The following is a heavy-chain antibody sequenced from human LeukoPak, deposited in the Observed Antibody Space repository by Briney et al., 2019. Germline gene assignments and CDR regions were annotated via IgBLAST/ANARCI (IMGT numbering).Heavy chain of an antibody. V-gene: IGHV3-30*02. CDR2: IRYDGSNK. CDR3: ARDKVGATSHAFDI. J-gene: IGHJ3*02. D-gene: IGHD1-26*01. Sequence: GGSLRLSCAASGFTFSSYGMHWVRQAPGKGLEWVAFIRYDGSNKYYADSVKGRFTISRDNAKNSLYLQMNSLRAEDTAVYYCARDKVGATSHAFDIWGQGTMVTVSS. CDR1: GFTFSSYG.